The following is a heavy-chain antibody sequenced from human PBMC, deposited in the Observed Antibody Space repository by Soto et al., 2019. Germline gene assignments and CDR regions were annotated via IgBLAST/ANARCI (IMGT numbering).Heavy chain of an antibody. D-gene: IGHD1-26*01. CDR1: GFTFSSYE. Sequence: PGGSLRLSCAASGFTFSSYEMNWVRQAPGKGLEWVSYISNSGSTIYYADSVKGRFTISRDNAKNSLYLQMNSLRAEDTAVYYCATHGSSYLPFDYWGQGTLVTSPQ. J-gene: IGHJ4*02. V-gene: IGHV3-48*03. CDR3: ATHGSSYLPFDY. CDR2: ISNSGSTI.